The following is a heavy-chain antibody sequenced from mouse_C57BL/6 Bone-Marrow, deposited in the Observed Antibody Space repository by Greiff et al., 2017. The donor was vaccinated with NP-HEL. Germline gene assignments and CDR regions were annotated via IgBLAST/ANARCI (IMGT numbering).Heavy chain of an antibody. Sequence: VQLKQPGAELVKPGASVKLSCKASGYTFTSYWMHWVKQRPGQGLEWIGMIHPNSGSTNYNEKFKSKATLTVDKSSSTAYMQLSSLTSEDSAVYYCARNGSSPYWYFDVWGTGTTVTVSS. CDR1: GYTFTSYW. D-gene: IGHD1-1*01. CDR2: IHPNSGST. V-gene: IGHV1-64*01. CDR3: ARNGSSPYWYFDV. J-gene: IGHJ1*03.